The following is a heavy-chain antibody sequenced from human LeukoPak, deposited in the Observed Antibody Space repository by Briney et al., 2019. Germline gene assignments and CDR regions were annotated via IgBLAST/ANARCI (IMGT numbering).Heavy chain of an antibody. CDR2: IYTSGST. Sequence: SETLSLTCTVSGGSISSYYWSWIRLPAGKGLEWIGRIYTSGSTNYNPSLKSRVTMSVDTPKNQFSLKLSSVTAADTAVYYCARVGLASYYFDYWGQGTLVTVSS. CDR3: ARVGLASYYFDY. CDR1: GGSISSYY. V-gene: IGHV4-4*07. D-gene: IGHD2-2*01. J-gene: IGHJ4*02.